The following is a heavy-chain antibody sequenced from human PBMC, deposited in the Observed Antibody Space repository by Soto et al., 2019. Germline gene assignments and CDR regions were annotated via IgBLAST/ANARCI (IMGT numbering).Heavy chain of an antibody. Sequence: QVQLVETGGGVVQPGTSLRLSCTASGFSFSSYGMHWVRQAPGKGLEWVAITWSDGSRKYYADSVKGRFTISKDNSENTVFLQMNGLRVEDTSMYYCASGRLVPVSTIPLLVSWCQGTLVTVSS. CDR2: TWSDGSRK. CDR3: ASGRLVPVSTIPLLVS. V-gene: IGHV3-33*03. J-gene: IGHJ4*02. D-gene: IGHD6-25*01. CDR1: GFSFSSYG.